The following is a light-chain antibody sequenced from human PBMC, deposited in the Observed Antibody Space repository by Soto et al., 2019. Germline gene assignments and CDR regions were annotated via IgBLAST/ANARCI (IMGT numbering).Light chain of an antibody. J-gene: IGKJ1*01. CDR2: ASS. CDR3: QKYNSAPRT. V-gene: IGKV1-27*01. Sequence: DIQMTQSPSSLSESVGDRVTITCRASQGISDYLAWYQQKPGKVPKLLIYASSTLQSGVPSRFSGSGSGTDFTLTISSLQPEDVATYYCQKYNSAPRTFGQGTKVEIK. CDR1: QGISDY.